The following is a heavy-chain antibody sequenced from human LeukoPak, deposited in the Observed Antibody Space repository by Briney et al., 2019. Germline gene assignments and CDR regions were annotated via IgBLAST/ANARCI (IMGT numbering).Heavy chain of an antibody. V-gene: IGHV4-31*03. CDR2: IYYSGST. CDR3: ARDGLGGYNF. D-gene: IGHD5-12*01. Sequence: KSSETLSLTCTVSGGSISSGGYYWSWIRQHPGKGLEWIGYIYYSGSTYYNPSLKSRVTISVDTSKNQFSLKLSSVTAADTAVYYCARDGLGGYNFWGQGTLVTVSS. J-gene: IGHJ4*02. CDR1: GGSISSGGYY.